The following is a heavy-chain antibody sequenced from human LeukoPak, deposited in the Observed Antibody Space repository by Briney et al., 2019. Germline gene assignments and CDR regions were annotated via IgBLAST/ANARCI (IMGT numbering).Heavy chain of an antibody. CDR1: GFTFSTFA. D-gene: IGHD5-24*01. V-gene: IGHV3-23*01. CDR2: IFPSGGEI. CDR3: ARDGVRDGLYFDY. Sequence: GGSLRLSCAASGFTFSTFAMIWVRQPPGKGLEWVSSIFPSGGEIHYADSVRGRFTISRDNSKSTLSLQMNSLRAEDTTVYYCARDGVRDGLYFDYWGQGTLVTVSS. J-gene: IGHJ4*02.